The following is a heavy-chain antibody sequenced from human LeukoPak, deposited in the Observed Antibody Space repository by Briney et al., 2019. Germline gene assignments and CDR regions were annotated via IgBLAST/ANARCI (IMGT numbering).Heavy chain of an antibody. CDR2: INHSGST. D-gene: IGHD6-13*01. CDR3: ARAWVYSSSWKPRYYYYYYMDV. V-gene: IGHV4-34*01. Sequence: PSETLSLTCAVYGGSFSGYYWSWIRQPPGKGLEWIGEINHSGSTNYNPSLKSRVTISVDTSKNQFSLKLSSVTAADTAVYYCARAWVYSSSWKPRYYYYYYMDVWGKGTTVTVSS. J-gene: IGHJ6*03. CDR1: GGSFSGYY.